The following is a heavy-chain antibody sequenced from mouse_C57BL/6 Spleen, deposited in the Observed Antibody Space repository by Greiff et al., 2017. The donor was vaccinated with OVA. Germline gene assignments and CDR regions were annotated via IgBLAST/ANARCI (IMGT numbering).Heavy chain of an antibody. D-gene: IGHD1-1*01. CDR3: AREGGNYFDD. CDR1: GYTFPSYW. J-gene: IGHJ2*01. V-gene: IGHV1-52*01. CDR2: IYPSDSET. Sequence: VQLQQPGAELVRPGSSVKLSCKASGYTFPSYWMRWVQQRPLQGLEWIGNIYPSDSETHYNQKFKDKATLTVDKSSSTAYMQLSSLTSEDSAVYYCAREGGNYFDDWGQGTTLTVSS.